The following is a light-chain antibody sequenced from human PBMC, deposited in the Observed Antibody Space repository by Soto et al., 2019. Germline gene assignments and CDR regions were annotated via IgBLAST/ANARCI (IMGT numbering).Light chain of an antibody. CDR1: TTDVASYNL. V-gene: IGLV2-23*02. Sequence: QSVLTQPASVSGSPGQSITFSCAGTTTDVASYNLVSWYQHHPGKAPKLMIYEVSKRPSGVSNRFSGSKSGNTASLTISGLQTEDEADYYCCSYAGSYVFGTGTKLTVL. CDR3: CSYAGSYV. J-gene: IGLJ1*01. CDR2: EVS.